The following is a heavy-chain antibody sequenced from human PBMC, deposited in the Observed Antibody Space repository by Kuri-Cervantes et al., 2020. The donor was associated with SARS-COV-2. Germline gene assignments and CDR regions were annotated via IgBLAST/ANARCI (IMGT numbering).Heavy chain of an antibody. CDR2: ISYDGSNK. Sequence: GGSLRLSCAASGFTFSSYAMHWVRQAPGKGLEWVAVISYDGSNKYYADSVKGRFTISRDNSKNTLYLQMNSLRAEDTAVYYCARGTIVVVPAAAPDYWGQGTLVTVSS. CDR1: GFTFSSYA. J-gene: IGHJ4*02. V-gene: IGHV3-30*01. CDR3: ARGTIVVVPAAAPDY. D-gene: IGHD2-2*01.